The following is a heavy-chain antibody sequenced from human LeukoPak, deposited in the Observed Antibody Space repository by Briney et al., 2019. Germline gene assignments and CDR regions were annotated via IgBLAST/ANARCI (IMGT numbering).Heavy chain of an antibody. D-gene: IGHD4-17*01. Sequence: GGSLRLSCAASGFTFSSYAMHWVRQAPGKGLEWVAVISYDGSNKYYADSVKGRFTISRDNSKNTLYLQMNSLRAEDTAVYYCARVVGTTVTTLDYWGQGTLVTVSS. CDR1: GFTFSSYA. J-gene: IGHJ4*02. CDR3: ARVVGTTVTTLDY. V-gene: IGHV3-30-3*01. CDR2: ISYDGSNK.